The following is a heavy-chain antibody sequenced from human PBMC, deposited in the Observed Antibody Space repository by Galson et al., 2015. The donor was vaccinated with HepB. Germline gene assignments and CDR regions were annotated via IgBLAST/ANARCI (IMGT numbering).Heavy chain of an antibody. CDR3: ARGPADTAMAYNWFDP. CDR2: INPGGGDT. Sequence: SCKASGYTFTSYSMHWVRQAPGQGLEWMGIINPGGGDTTYAQKFQGRVTMTRDTSTRTVYMELSSLRSEDTAVYYCARGPADTAMAYNWFDPWGQGTLVTVSS. CDR1: GYTFTSYS. V-gene: IGHV1-46*01. J-gene: IGHJ5*02. D-gene: IGHD5-18*01.